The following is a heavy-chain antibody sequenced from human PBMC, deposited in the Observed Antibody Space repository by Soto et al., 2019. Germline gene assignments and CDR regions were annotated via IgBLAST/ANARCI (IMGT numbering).Heavy chain of an antibody. CDR1: GGSISSGGYY. CDR2: IYYSGST. Sequence: PSETLSLTCTVSGGSISSGGYYWSWIRQDPGKGLEWIGYIYYSGSTYYNPSLKSRVTISVDTSKNQFSLKLSSVTAADTAVYYCARGGSNNWFDPWGQGTLVTVSS. CDR3: ARGGSNNWFDP. J-gene: IGHJ5*02. V-gene: IGHV4-31*03.